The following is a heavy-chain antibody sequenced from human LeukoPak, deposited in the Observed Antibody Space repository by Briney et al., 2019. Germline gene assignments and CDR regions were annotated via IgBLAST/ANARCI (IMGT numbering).Heavy chain of an antibody. V-gene: IGHV6-1*01. CDR3: ASGRLLLFDY. D-gene: IGHD2-15*01. CDR2: TYYRSRWYN. Sequence: SQTLSLTCAISGDNVSNNSGAWNWIRQSPSRGLEWLGRTYYRSRWYNDYAVSVRSRITINPDTSKNQFSLQQNSVTPEDTAVYYCASGRLLLFDYWGQGSLVTVSS. CDR1: GDNVSNNSGA. J-gene: IGHJ4*02.